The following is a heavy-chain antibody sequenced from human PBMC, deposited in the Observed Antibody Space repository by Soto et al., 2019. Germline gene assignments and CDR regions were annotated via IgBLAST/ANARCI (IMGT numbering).Heavy chain of an antibody. D-gene: IGHD3-3*01. V-gene: IGHV1-18*01. CDR1: GYTFTSYD. CDR3: ARERDRFWLES. J-gene: IGHJ5*01. CDR2: ISPYNGKK. Sequence: QIYLVQSEPAVKRPGSSLIVSCMTSGYTFTSYDVYWVRHAPGQGLEWMGWISPYNGKKKYVEKFQGRVDTTFDTAASTVYLAVGGLKFDDTAVYYCARERDRFWLESWGQGTLVTVSS.